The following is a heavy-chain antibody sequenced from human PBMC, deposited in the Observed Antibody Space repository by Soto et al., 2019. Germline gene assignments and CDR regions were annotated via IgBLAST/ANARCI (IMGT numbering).Heavy chain of an antibody. D-gene: IGHD4-17*01. J-gene: IGHJ6*02. V-gene: IGHV1-18*01. CDR2: ISAYNGNT. CDR1: GYTFTSYG. CDR3: ARLGLGTTVTSYYYYYGMDV. Sequence: ASVKVSCKASGYTFTSYGISWARQAPGQGLEWMGWISAYNGNTNYAQKLQGRVTMTTDTSTSTAYMELRSLRSDDTAVYYCARLGLGTTVTSYYYYYGMDVWGQGTTVTVSS.